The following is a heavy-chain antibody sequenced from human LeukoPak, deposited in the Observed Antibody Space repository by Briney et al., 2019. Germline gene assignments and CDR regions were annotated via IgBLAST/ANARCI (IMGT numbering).Heavy chain of an antibody. J-gene: IGHJ4*02. D-gene: IGHD6-13*01. CDR2: INSDGSST. Sequence: GGSPRLSCAASGFTFSSYWMHWVRQAPGKSLVWVSRINSDGSSTTYADSVKGRFTISRDNAKNTLYLRMNSLRAEDTAVYYCASTPGTSSWYGWGQGTLVTVSS. CDR3: ASTPGTSSWYG. V-gene: IGHV3-74*01. CDR1: GFTFSSYW.